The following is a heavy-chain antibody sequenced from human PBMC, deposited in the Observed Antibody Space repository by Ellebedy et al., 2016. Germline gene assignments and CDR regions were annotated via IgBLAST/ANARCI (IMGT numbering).Heavy chain of an antibody. CDR1: GYTFTGYY. Sequence: ASVKVSCXASGYTFTGYYMHWVRQAPGQGLEWMGWINPNSGGTNYAQKFQGWVTMTRGTSISTAYMELSRLRSDDTAVYYCARETRYGGNSEYYFDYWGQGTLVTVSS. CDR2: INPNSGGT. CDR3: ARETRYGGNSEYYFDY. J-gene: IGHJ4*02. V-gene: IGHV1-2*04. D-gene: IGHD4-23*01.